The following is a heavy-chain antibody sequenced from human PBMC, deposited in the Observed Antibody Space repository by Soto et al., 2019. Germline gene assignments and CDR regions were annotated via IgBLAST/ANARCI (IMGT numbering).Heavy chain of an antibody. J-gene: IGHJ4*02. CDR3: AKASRPYSGTPNRYFDY. CDR2: ISESGGST. CDR1: GFTFSTYA. Sequence: GGSLRLSCAASGFTFSTYAMNWVRQAPGKGLEWVSAISESGGSTYYADPVKGRFTISRDNSKNTLYLQMNSLRAEDTAVYYCAKASRPYSGTPNRYFDYWGQGTLVTVSS. V-gene: IGHV3-23*01. D-gene: IGHD6-13*01.